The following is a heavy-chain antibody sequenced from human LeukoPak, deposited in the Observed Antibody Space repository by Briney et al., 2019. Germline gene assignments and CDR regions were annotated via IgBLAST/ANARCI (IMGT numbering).Heavy chain of an antibody. V-gene: IGHV3-23*01. CDR2: ISGSGGST. D-gene: IGHD4-17*01. Sequence: GGSLRLSCAASGFTFSSYAMSWVRQAPGKGLEWASGISGSGGSTYYADSVKGRFTISRDNSKNTLYLQMNSLRAEDTAVYYCAKDLAKAGNGDYYFDYWGQGTLVTVSS. CDR3: AKDLAKAGNGDYYFDY. J-gene: IGHJ4*02. CDR1: GFTFSSYA.